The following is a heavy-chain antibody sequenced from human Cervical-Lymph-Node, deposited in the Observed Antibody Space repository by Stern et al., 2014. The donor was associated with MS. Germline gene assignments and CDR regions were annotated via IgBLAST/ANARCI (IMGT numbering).Heavy chain of an antibody. V-gene: IGHV3-21*01. CDR1: GFSFSTYS. D-gene: IGHD2/OR15-2a*01. CDR3: ARDFYHSSPEGGFEY. J-gene: IGHJ4*02. Sequence: EVQLVESGGGLVKPGGSLRLSCAASGFSFSTYSMSWVRQAPGKGLEWVSSISRSSFHIYYADSVKGRFTISRDNTKNSLFLQMNSLRPEDTAVYYCARDFYHSSPEGGFEYWGQGTLVTVSS. CDR2: ISRSSFHI.